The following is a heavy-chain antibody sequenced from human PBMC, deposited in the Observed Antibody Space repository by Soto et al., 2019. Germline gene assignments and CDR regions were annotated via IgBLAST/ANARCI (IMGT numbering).Heavy chain of an antibody. J-gene: IGHJ5*02. D-gene: IGHD3-22*01. CDR1: GYTFTSYG. Sequence: GASVQVSCKASGYTFTSYGISGVRQAPGQGLEWMGWISAYNGNTNYAPKFQGRVTVTADESTRTGYMELSSLTSEDTAMYYCARGSHYLSTGYYFDNWGQGTLVTVSS. V-gene: IGHV1-18*01. CDR2: ISAYNGNT. CDR3: ARGSHYLSTGYYFDN.